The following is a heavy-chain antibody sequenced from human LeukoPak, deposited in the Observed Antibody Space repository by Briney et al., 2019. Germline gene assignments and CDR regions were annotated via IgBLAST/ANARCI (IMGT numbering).Heavy chain of an antibody. CDR1: AFTFNNFP. CDR2: ILKDGSDA. CDR3: ARDFHYFFDY. D-gene: IGHD3-9*01. J-gene: IGHJ4*02. V-gene: IGHV3-30-3*01. Sequence: GGSLRLSCTASAFTFNNFPMHWVRQAPGKGLEWVTLILKDGSDAFYADSVKGRFTISRDNSENTLFLQMNSLRAEDTAIYYCARDFHYFFDYCGQGTLVTVSS.